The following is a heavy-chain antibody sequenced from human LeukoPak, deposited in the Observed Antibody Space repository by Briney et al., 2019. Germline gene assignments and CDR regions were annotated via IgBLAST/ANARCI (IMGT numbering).Heavy chain of an antibody. D-gene: IGHD4-17*01. J-gene: IGHJ4*02. CDR2: ISYDGSNK. CDR1: GFTFSSYG. CDR3: VKYYGDYGPSDY. V-gene: IGHV3-30*18. Sequence: GGSLRLSCAASGFTFSSYGMHWVRQAPGKGLEWVAVISYDGSNKYYADSVKGRFTISRDNSKNTLYLQMNSLRAEDTAVYYCVKYYGDYGPSDYWGQGTLVTVSS.